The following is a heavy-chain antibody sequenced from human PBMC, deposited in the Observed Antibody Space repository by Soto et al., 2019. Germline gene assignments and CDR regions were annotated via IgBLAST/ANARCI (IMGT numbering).Heavy chain of an antibody. CDR1: GGSISSGGYY. CDR3: AREVEQWLEPRFDP. V-gene: IGHV4-31*03. CDR2: IYYSGST. Sequence: SETLSLTCTVSGGSISSGGYYWSWIRQRPGKGLEWIGYIYYSGSTYYNPSLKSRVTISVDTSKNQFSLKLSSVTAADTAVYYCAREVEQWLEPRFDPWGQGTLVTVSS. D-gene: IGHD6-19*01. J-gene: IGHJ5*02.